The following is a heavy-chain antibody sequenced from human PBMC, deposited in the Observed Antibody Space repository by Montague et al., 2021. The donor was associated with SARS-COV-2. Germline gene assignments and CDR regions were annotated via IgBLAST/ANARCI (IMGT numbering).Heavy chain of an antibody. Sequence: SETLSLTCTVSGYSISSGCYWGWIRQPPRKGLEWIGSIYHSGSTYYYPPLKSRLTISVATTRNQLSLKLRSVTAADTAVYYCSRERRYCSGGSCYSGCFDPWGQGTLVTVSS. CDR3: SRERRYCSGGSCYSGCFDP. CDR2: IYHSGST. V-gene: IGHV4-38-2*02. D-gene: IGHD2-15*01. J-gene: IGHJ5*02. CDR1: GYSISSGCY.